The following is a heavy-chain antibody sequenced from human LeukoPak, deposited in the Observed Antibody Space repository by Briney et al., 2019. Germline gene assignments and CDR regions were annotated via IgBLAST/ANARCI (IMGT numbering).Heavy chain of an antibody. CDR1: GYTFTGYY. CDR3: ARGSDSGSYLVFDY. J-gene: IGHJ4*02. V-gene: IGHV1-2*02. D-gene: IGHD1-26*01. CDR2: INPNSGGT. Sequence: WASVTVSCKASGYTFTGYYMHWVRQAPGQGLEWMGWINPNSGGTNYAQKFQGRVTMTRDTSISTAYMELSRLRSDDTAVYYCARGSDSGSYLVFDYWGQGTLVTVSS.